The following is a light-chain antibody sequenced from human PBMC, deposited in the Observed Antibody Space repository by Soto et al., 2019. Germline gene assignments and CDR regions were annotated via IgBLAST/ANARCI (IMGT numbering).Light chain of an antibody. CDR2: DVS. J-gene: IGLJ2*01. V-gene: IGLV2-14*01. CDR1: SSDVGGYNY. CDR3: QSYDSTTVV. Sequence: QSVLTQPASVSGSPGQSITISCTGTSSDVGGYNYVSWYRQHPGRAPKLMIYDVSNRPSGVSNRFSGSKSGNTASLTISGLKTEDEADYYCQSYDSTTVVFGGGTKLTVL.